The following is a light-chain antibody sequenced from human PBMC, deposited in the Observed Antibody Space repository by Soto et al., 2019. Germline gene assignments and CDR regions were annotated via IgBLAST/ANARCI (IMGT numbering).Light chain of an antibody. CDR3: QQRSNWPPYT. CDR2: DAS. J-gene: IGKJ2*01. Sequence: DILLTQSPATLSLSPGERATLSCRASQSVGSYLAWYQQKPGQPPRLLIYDASNRATGIPARFSGSGSGTDFTLTISRLEPEDFAVYYCQQRSNWPPYTFGQGTKLEIK. CDR1: QSVGSY. V-gene: IGKV3-11*01.